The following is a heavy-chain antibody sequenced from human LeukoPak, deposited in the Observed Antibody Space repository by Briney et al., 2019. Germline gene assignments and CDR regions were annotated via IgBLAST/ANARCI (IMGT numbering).Heavy chain of an antibody. CDR1: GFTFISYG. J-gene: IGHJ4*02. CDR2: IGGYDGDR. Sequence: GASVTVSCTASGFTFISYGFSWVRQAPGQGLEWVGWIGGYDGDRHYAEKLQGRVTITTDTSTSTAYMELRSLRSDDTAVYYCARDLWSVYDSSGYYRDFDYWGQGTLVTVSS. V-gene: IGHV1-18*01. D-gene: IGHD3-22*01. CDR3: ARDLWSVYDSSGYYRDFDY.